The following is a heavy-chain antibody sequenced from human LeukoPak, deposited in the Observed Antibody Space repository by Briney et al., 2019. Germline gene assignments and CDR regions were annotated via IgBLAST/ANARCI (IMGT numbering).Heavy chain of an antibody. CDR3: AKRAAVTGLVGPFDF. CDR2: ISASSGSR. D-gene: IGHD6-19*01. V-gene: IGHV3-23*01. Sequence: PGGSLRLSCAGSGFPFSSFALSWVRQAPGKGLEWVSSISASSGSRQYADSVKGRFTISRDNSENTVFLQMNSLRAEDTAVYYCAKRAAVTGLVGPFDFWGQGTLVTVSS. CDR1: GFPFSSFA. J-gene: IGHJ4*02.